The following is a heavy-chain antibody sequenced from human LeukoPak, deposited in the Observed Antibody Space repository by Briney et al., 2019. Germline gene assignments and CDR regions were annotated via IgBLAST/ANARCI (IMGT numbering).Heavy chain of an antibody. CDR3: TRDGGDDHSAFDI. J-gene: IGHJ3*02. D-gene: IGHD3-16*01. Sequence: QAGGALRLSCAASGFTFSSYRVDWVREAPGKVVERIGRVRNKARRYKTEYGAPVQGRFTISRDDSINSMYLQMDSLKIEDTAVYFCTRDGGDDHSAFDIWGHGTLVTVSS. CDR1: GFTFSSYR. CDR2: VRNKARRYKT. V-gene: IGHV3-72*01.